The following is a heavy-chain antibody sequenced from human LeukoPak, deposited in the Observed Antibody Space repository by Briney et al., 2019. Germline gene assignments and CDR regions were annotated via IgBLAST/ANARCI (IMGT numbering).Heavy chain of an antibody. CDR3: AKDRLLLARGVIDAFDI. D-gene: IGHD3-10*01. V-gene: IGHV3-30*18. Sequence: GGSLRLSCAASGFTFSTYGMHWVRQAPGKGLEWVAVISYDGDSKYFADSVKGRFTISRDNSKNTLYLQMNSLRAEDTAVYYCAKDRLLLARGVIDAFDIWGQGTMVTVSS. CDR1: GFTFSTYG. CDR2: ISYDGDSK. J-gene: IGHJ3*02.